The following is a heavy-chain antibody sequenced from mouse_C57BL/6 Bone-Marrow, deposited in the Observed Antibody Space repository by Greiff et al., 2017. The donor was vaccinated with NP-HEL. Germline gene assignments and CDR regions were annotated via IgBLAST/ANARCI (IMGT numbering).Heavy chain of an antibody. CDR3: TRGTTGRDYAMDY. V-gene: IGHV1-15*01. D-gene: IGHD1-1*01. CDR1: GYTFTDYE. J-gene: IGHJ4*01. CDR2: IDPETGGT. Sequence: QVQLQQSGAELVRPGASVTLSCKASGYTFTDYEMHWVQQTPVHGLEWIGAIDPETGGTAYNQKFKGKAILTADKSSSTAYMELRSLTSEDSAVYYCTRGTTGRDYAMDYWGQGTSVTVSS.